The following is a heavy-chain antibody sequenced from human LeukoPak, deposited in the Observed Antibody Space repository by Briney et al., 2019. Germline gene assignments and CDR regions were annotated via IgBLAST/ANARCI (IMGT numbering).Heavy chain of an antibody. V-gene: IGHV4-4*02. CDR3: AGNIQGGYGMDV. Sequence: SETLSLTCAVSDGSISSSNWWSWVRQPPGKGLEWIGEIYLSGSTNYNPSLTSRVTISVDTSKNQFSLKLSSVTAADTAVYYCAGNIQGGYGMDVWGQGTTVTVSS. CDR1: DGSISSSNW. D-gene: IGHD3-16*01. J-gene: IGHJ6*02. CDR2: IYLSGST.